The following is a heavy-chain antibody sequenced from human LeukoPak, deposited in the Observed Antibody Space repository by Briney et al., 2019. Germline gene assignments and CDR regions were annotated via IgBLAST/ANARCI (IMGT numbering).Heavy chain of an antibody. D-gene: IGHD2-8*01. CDR1: DFTFSNAW. V-gene: IGHV3-30*03. Sequence: PGGSLRLSCAASDFTFSNAWMNWVRQAPGKGLEWVAIISSDRRNEYYADSVKGRFTISRDNSKNTLYLQMNTLRAEDTAVYYCAREKYCTPTDCLHGKFYFDSWGQGTLVSVSS. CDR2: ISSDRRNE. J-gene: IGHJ4*02. CDR3: AREKYCTPTDCLHGKFYFDS.